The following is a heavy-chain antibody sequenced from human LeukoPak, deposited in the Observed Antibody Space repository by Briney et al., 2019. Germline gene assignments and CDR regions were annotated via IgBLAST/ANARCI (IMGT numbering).Heavy chain of an antibody. Sequence: ASVKVSFKASGYTFTNYGISWVRQAPGQGLEWMGWISAYNGNTNYAQKLQGRVTMTTDTSTSTAYMELRSLRSDDTAVYYCARVPPTAYSSSSFDYWGQGTLVTVSS. J-gene: IGHJ4*02. CDR2: ISAYNGNT. V-gene: IGHV1-18*01. CDR1: GYTFTNYG. CDR3: ARVPPTAYSSSSFDY. D-gene: IGHD6-6*01.